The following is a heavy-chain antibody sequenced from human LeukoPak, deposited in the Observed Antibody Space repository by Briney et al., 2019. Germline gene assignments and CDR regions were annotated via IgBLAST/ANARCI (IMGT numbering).Heavy chain of an antibody. J-gene: IGHJ6*03. V-gene: IGHV4-34*01. CDR2: INHSGST. Sequence: SETLSLTCAVYGGSLSGYYWSWIRQPPGKGLEWIGEINHSGSTNYNPSLRSRVTISVDTSKNQFSLKLSSVTAADTAVYYCARGVQIVVVPAAIDPGYYYYMDVWGKGTTVTVSS. CDR3: ARGVQIVVVPAAIDPGYYYYMDV. D-gene: IGHD2-2*01. CDR1: GGSLSGYY.